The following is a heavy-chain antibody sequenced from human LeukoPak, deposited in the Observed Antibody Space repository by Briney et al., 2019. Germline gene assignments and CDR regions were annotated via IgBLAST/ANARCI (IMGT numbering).Heavy chain of an antibody. D-gene: IGHD1-26*01. CDR3: EGDPRSSWETDFDI. CDR1: GFTFSNYT. V-gene: IGHV3-21*01. CDR2: IHSSSNLI. Sequence: GGSLRLSCAASGFTFSNYTMNWVRQAPGKGLEWVSSIHSSSNLIFYADSVKGRLTISRDHAKNSLYLQMNSLRATDTAVYYCEGDPRSSWETDFDICGQGTMVSASS. J-gene: IGHJ3*02.